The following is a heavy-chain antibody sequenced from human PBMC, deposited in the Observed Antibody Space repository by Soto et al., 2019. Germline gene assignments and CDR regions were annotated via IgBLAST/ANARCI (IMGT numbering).Heavy chain of an antibody. D-gene: IGHD6-6*01. V-gene: IGHV3-73*01. Sequence: GGSLRLSCAASGFTFSGSAMHWVRQASGKGLEWVGRIRSKANSYATTYAASVKGRFTISRDDSKNTVYLQMNSLKTADTAVYYCTSRPLMSGIAARPFDYWGQRTLVTVSS. J-gene: IGHJ4*02. CDR2: IRSKANSYAT. CDR3: TSRPLMSGIAARPFDY. CDR1: GFTFSGSA.